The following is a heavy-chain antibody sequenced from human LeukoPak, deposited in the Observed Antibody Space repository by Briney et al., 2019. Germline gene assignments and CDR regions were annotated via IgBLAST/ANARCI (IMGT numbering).Heavy chain of an antibody. D-gene: IGHD6-6*01. J-gene: IGHJ3*02. Sequence: GGSLRLSCAASGFTFSSYAMSWVRQAPGKGLEWVSAISGSGGSTYYADSVKGRFTISRDNSKNTLYLQMNSLRAEDTAVYYCAKEVREYSSSDDAFDIWGQGTMVTVSS. CDR3: AKEVREYSSSDDAFDI. CDR1: GFTFSSYA. V-gene: IGHV3-23*01. CDR2: ISGSGGST.